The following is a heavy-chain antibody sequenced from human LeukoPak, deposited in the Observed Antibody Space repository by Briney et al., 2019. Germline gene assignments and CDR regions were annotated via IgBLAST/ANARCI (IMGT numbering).Heavy chain of an antibody. Sequence: ASMKVSCKASGYTFTGYYMHWVRQAPGQGLEWMGWINPNSGGTNYAQKFQGGVTMTRDTSISTAYMELSRLRSDDTAVYYCATPYYDFWSGYRPPVPSFYGMDVWGQGTTVTVSS. CDR2: INPNSGGT. D-gene: IGHD3-3*01. V-gene: IGHV1-2*02. J-gene: IGHJ6*02. CDR1: GYTFTGYY. CDR3: ATPYYDFWSGYRPPVPSFYGMDV.